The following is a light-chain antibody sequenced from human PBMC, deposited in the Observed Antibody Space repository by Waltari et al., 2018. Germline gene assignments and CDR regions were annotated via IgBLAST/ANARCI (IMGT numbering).Light chain of an antibody. CDR2: WAS. CDR3: QQYYSTPWT. V-gene: IGKV4-1*01. J-gene: IGKJ1*01. Sequence: DIAMTQSPDSLTVALGARATINCKSSPSVLYSSNNKNYLAWYQQKPGQPPQLLIYWASTRESGVPDRFSGSGSGTDFTLTISSLQAEDVAVYYCQQYYSTPWTFGQGTKVEIK. CDR1: PSVLYSSNNKNY.